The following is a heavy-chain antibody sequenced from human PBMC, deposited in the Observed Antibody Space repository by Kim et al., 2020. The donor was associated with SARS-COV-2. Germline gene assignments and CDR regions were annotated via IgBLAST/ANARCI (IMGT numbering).Heavy chain of an antibody. D-gene: IGHD3-3*01. V-gene: IGHV3-21*01. CDR1: GFTFSSYS. CDR3: ARLGVWSGEGDFWSGPLPDWFDP. J-gene: IGHJ5*02. Sequence: GGSLRLSCAASGFTFSSYSMNWVRQAPGKGLEWVSSISSSSSYIYYADSVKGRFTISRDNAKNSLYLQMNSLRAEDTAVYYCARLGVWSGEGDFWSGPLPDWFDPWGQGTLVTVSS. CDR2: ISSSSSYI.